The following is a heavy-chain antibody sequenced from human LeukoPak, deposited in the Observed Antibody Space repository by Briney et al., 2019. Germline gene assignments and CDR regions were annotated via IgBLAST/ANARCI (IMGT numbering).Heavy chain of an antibody. CDR2: IWYDGSNK. J-gene: IGHJ4*02. D-gene: IGHD1-26*01. CDR1: GFTFSSYG. V-gene: IGHV3-33*01. CDR3: ARAPVGALYYFDY. Sequence: GGSLRLPCAASGFTFSSYGMHWVRQAPGKGLEWVAVIWYDGSNKYYADSVKGRFTISRDNSKNTLYLQMNSLRAEDTAVYYCARAPVGALYYFDYWGQGTLVTVSS.